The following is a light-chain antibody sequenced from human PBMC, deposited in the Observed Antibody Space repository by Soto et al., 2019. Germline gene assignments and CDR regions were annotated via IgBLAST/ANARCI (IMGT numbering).Light chain of an antibody. V-gene: IGLV7-43*01. Sequence: QAVVTQEPSLTVSPGGTVTLTCASSTGAVTSAYYPNWFQQKPGQAPRPLIYSTSNKHSWTPARFSGSILGGKAALILSNVQPEDEAEYFCLLYYGGTQLVFGTGTKLTVL. CDR1: TGAVTSAYY. CDR2: STS. J-gene: IGLJ1*01. CDR3: LLYYGGTQLV.